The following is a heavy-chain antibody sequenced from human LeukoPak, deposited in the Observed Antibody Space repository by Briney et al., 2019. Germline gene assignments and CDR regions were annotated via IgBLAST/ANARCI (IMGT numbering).Heavy chain of an antibody. V-gene: IGHV4-59*11. CDR2: IYYSGNT. CDR1: GGSISGHY. D-gene: IGHD3-22*01. CDR3: ARDGIYYDRSGYSPSAPI. J-gene: IGHJ3*02. Sequence: SETLSLTCIVSGGSISGHYWSWIRQPPGKGLEWIGYIYYSGNTNYNPSLKSRVTISIDTSKNQFSLKLSSVTAADTAVYYCARDGIYYDRSGYSPSAPIWGQGTMVTVSS.